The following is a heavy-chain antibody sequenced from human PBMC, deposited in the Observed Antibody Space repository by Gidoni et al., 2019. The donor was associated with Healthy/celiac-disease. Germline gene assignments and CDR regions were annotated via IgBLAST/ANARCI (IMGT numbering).Heavy chain of an antibody. D-gene: IGHD3-22*01. Sequence: QVQLVQSGAEVKKPGSSVKVSCKASGGTFSSYAISWVRQAPGQGLEWMGGIIPIFGTANYAQKFQGRVTITADESTSTAYMELSSLRSEDTAVYYCARVAPGDSSGYYYLSWFDPWGQGTLVTVSS. CDR2: IIPIFGTA. CDR1: GGTFSSYA. V-gene: IGHV1-69*01. J-gene: IGHJ5*02. CDR3: ARVAPGDSSGYYYLSWFDP.